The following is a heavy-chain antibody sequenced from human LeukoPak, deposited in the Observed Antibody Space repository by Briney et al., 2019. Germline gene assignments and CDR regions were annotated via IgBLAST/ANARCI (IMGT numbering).Heavy chain of an antibody. Sequence: ASVKVSCKASGGTFSSYAISWVRQAPGQGLEWMGGIIPIFGTANYAQKFQGRVTITADESTSTAYMELSSLRSEDTAVYYCARERPNYYDSSGYSHFDYWGQGTLVTVSS. D-gene: IGHD3-22*01. CDR3: ARERPNYYDSSGYSHFDY. CDR1: GGTFSSYA. CDR2: IIPIFGTA. V-gene: IGHV1-69*01. J-gene: IGHJ4*02.